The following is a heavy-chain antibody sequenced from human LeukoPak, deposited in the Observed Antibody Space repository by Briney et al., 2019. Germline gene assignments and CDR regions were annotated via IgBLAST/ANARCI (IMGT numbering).Heavy chain of an antibody. CDR1: GGTISSYY. CDR3: ARHVLAARSSFDY. J-gene: IGHJ4*02. Sequence: SETLSLTCTVSGGTISSYYGSWIRQPPGKGLEWIGYIYFSGSTNYNPSLKSRVTISVDTSKNQFSLKLSSVTAADTAVYFCARHVLAARSSFDYWGQGTLVTVSS. D-gene: IGHD6-6*01. CDR2: IYFSGST. V-gene: IGHV4-59*08.